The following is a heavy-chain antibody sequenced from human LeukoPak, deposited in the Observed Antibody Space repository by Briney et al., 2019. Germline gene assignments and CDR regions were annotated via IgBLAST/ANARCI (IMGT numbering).Heavy chain of an antibody. D-gene: IGHD1-26*01. CDR3: ARASGPIKKNRFDQ. J-gene: IGHJ4*02. Sequence: GGSLRLSCAASGFTFSSHWMHWVRQAPGKGLVWVSRINSDGSTTTYADSVKGRFTISRDISRSTLYLEMNSLSAEDTAVYYCARASGPIKKNRFDQWGQGTLVTVSS. CDR2: INSDGSTT. CDR1: GFTFSSHW. V-gene: IGHV3-74*01.